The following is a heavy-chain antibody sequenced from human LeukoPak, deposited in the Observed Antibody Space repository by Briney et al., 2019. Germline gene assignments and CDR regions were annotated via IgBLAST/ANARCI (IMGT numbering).Heavy chain of an antibody. J-gene: IGHJ4*02. CDR3: ARDSSSGYYYVVY. Sequence: PGGSPRLSCAASGFTFSSYGMHWVRQAPGKGLEWVAVIWYDGSNKYYADSVKGRFTISRDNSKNTLYLQMNSLRAEDTAVYYCARDSSSGYYYVVYWGQGTLVTVSS. CDR1: GFTFSSYG. D-gene: IGHD3-22*01. CDR2: IWYDGSNK. V-gene: IGHV3-33*01.